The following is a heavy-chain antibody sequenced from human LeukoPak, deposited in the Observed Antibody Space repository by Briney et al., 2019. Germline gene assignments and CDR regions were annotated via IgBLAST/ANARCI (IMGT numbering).Heavy chain of an antibody. D-gene: IGHD6-19*01. CDR3: ARDGGSGWSINYYYGMDV. Sequence: ASVKVSCKASGYTFTSYGISWVRQAPGQGLEWMGRISAYNGNTNYAQKLQGRVTMTTDTSTSTAYMELRSPRSDDTAVYYCARDGGSGWSINYYYGMDVWGQGTTVTVSS. CDR1: GYTFTSYG. V-gene: IGHV1-18*01. CDR2: ISAYNGNT. J-gene: IGHJ6*02.